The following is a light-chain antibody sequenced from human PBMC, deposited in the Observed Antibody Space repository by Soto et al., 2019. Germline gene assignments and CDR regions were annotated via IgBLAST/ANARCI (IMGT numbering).Light chain of an antibody. J-gene: IGKJ5*01. CDR3: QQLHGYPIP. Sequence: EIEMTQSPSSLSASVGDRVTMSFRASHSISTYLNWYQQKPGKAPKVLMYAASSLQSGVPSRFSGSGSGTDFTLTISSLQPEDFAPYHCQQLHGYPIPFGQGTRLAI. CDR2: AAS. V-gene: IGKV1-39*01. CDR1: HSISTY.